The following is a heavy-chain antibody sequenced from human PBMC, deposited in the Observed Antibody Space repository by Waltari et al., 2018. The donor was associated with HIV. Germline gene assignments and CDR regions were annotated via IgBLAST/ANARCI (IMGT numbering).Heavy chain of an antibody. CDR3: VRVVSGGSGSSWFDP. J-gene: IGHJ5*02. Sequence: QVQLQESGPGLVKPSETLSLTCAVSGDSITTYNWWTWVRQPPGKGLEWIGEMYHSGSTNYNSSLKSRVTISIDKSKNQFSLNLRSVTAADTAVYYCVRVVSGGSGSSWFDPWGQGTLVTVSS. D-gene: IGHD2-21*01. CDR1: GDSITTYNW. V-gene: IGHV4-4*02. CDR2: MYHSGST.